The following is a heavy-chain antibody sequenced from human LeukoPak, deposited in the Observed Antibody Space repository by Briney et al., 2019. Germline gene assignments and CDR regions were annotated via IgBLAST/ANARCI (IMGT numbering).Heavy chain of an antibody. D-gene: IGHD3-10*01. Sequence: PSETLSLTCAVYGGSFSGYYWSWIRQPPGKGLEWIGEINHSGSTNYNPSLKSRVTISVDTSKNQFSLKLSSVTAADTAVYYCARGLGGGMAHWGQGTLVTVSS. V-gene: IGHV4-34*01. CDR1: GGSFSGYY. J-gene: IGHJ4*02. CDR2: INHSGST. CDR3: ARGLGGGMAH.